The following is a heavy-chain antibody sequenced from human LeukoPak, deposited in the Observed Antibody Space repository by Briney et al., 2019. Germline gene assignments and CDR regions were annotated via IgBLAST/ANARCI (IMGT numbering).Heavy chain of an antibody. J-gene: IGHJ6*02. CDR1: GFTFNAFW. CDR2: IRQDGVEK. V-gene: IGHV3-7*01. D-gene: IGHD3-22*01. CDR3: ARPPNWDNSAYRPMDV. Sequence: QSGGSLRLSCEGSGFTFNAFWMTWVRLAPGKGLEWVANIRQDGVEKQYVDSVRGRFTISRDNAKNSLYLQMTSLRVEDTAVYYCARPPNWDNSAYRPMDVWGQGTAVIVSS.